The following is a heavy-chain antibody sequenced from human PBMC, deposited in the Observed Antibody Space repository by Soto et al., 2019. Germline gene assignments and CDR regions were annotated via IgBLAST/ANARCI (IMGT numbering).Heavy chain of an antibody. Sequence: QVQLQESGPGLVKPSETLSLTCTVSGGSISSYYWSWIRQPPGKGLEWIGYIYYSGSTNYNPSLKSRVTISVDTSKNQFSLKLSSVTAADTAVYYCARHGCSGGSCYGDGWFDPWGQGTLVTVSS. J-gene: IGHJ5*02. V-gene: IGHV4-59*08. D-gene: IGHD2-15*01. CDR3: ARHGCSGGSCYGDGWFDP. CDR1: GGSISSYY. CDR2: IYYSGST.